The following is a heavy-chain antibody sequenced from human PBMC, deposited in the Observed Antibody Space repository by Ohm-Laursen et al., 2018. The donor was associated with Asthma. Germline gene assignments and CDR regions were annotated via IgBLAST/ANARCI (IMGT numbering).Heavy chain of an antibody. J-gene: IGHJ4*02. V-gene: IGHV3-64D*08. CDR3: ANYARDGYNYAAFDY. Sequence: SLRLSCAASGFTFSSYTMHWVRQAPGKGLDYVSSMNGNGDTTHYADSVKGRFTISRDNSKNTLYLQMSSLRAEDTAVYYCANYARDGYNYAAFDYWGQGTLVAVSS. CDR1: GFTFSSYT. CDR2: MNGNGDTT. D-gene: IGHD5-24*01.